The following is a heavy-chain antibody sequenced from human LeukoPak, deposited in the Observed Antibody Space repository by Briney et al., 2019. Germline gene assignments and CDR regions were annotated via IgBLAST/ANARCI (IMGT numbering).Heavy chain of an antibody. CDR1: GFSFGNSG. CDR3: ARALPSPLYSGSYADAFDI. V-gene: IGHV3-21*01. D-gene: IGHD1-26*01. CDR2: ISSSSSYI. J-gene: IGHJ3*02. Sequence: GGSLRLSCAASGFSFGNSGMSWVRQAPGEGLEWVSSISSSSSYIYYADSVKGRFTISRDNAKNSLYLQMNSLRAEDTAVYYCARALPSPLYSGSYADAFDIWGQGTMVTVSS.